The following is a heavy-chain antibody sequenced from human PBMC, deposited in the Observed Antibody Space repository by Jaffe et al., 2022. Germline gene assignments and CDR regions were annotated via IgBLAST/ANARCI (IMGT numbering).Heavy chain of an antibody. V-gene: IGHV3-30*18. D-gene: IGHD2-2*01. CDR3: AKERWGYCSSTSCYGTTTQDY. Sequence: QVQLVESGGGVVQPGRSLRLSCAASGFTFSSYGMHWVRQAPGKGLEWVAVISYDGSNKYYADSVKGRFTISRDNSKNTLYLQMNSLRAEDTAVYYCAKERWGYCSSTSCYGTTTQDYWGQGTLVTVSS. J-gene: IGHJ4*02. CDR2: ISYDGSNK. CDR1: GFTFSSYG.